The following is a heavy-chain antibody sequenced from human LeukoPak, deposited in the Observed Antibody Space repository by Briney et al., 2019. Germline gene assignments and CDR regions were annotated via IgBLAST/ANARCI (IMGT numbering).Heavy chain of an antibody. V-gene: IGHV1-8*01. Sequence: ASVKVSCKASGYTFTSYDINWVRQATGQGLEWMGWMNPNSGNTGYAQKFQGRVTMTRNTSISTAYMELSSLRSEDTAVYYCARGPVSSRSYGYLHFDYWGQGTPVTVSS. CDR2: MNPNSGNT. J-gene: IGHJ4*02. D-gene: IGHD5-18*01. CDR1: GYTFTSYD. CDR3: ARGPVSSRSYGYLHFDY.